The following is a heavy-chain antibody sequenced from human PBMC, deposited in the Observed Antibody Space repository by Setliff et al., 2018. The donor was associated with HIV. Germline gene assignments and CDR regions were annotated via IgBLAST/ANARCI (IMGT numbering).Heavy chain of an antibody. J-gene: IGHJ3*02. Sequence: GASVKVSCKTSGYNFTSYAMHWVRQAPGQRLEWMGWINAGNGNTKYSQKFQGRVTMTTDTSTSTVYMELRSLRSDDTAVYYCVKDPSVTVTTIWGQGTMVTVSS. D-gene: IGHD4-17*01. V-gene: IGHV1-3*01. CDR1: GYNFTSYA. CDR2: INAGNGNT. CDR3: VKDPSVTVTTI.